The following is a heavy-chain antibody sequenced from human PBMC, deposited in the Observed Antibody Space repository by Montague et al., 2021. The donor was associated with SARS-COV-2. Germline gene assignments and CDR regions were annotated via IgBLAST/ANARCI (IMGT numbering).Heavy chain of an antibody. Sequence: PALVKPTQTLTLTCVFSGFLLNTDGVGVAWIRRPPGKALEWLALIYWDGDQRYSPSLKTRVTITKDTSRNRVVLTMTNLDPVDTATYYCVRRYDFYRAEAFDVWGQGTMVTVSS. V-gene: IGHV2-5*02. J-gene: IGHJ3*01. CDR3: VRRYDFYRAEAFDV. CDR2: IYWDGDQ. CDR1: GFLLNTDGVG. D-gene: IGHD3-3*01.